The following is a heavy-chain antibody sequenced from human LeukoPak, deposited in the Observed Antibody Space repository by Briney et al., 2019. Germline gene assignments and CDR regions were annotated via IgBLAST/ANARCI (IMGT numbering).Heavy chain of an antibody. CDR3: ARKYSYGPQEY. D-gene: IGHD5-18*01. V-gene: IGHV4-34*01. Sequence: PSETLSLTCAVYGGSFSGYYWSWIRQPPGKGLEWIGEINHSGSTNYSPSLKSRVTISVDTSKNQFSLKLSSVTAADTAVYYCARKYSYGPQEYWGQGTLVTVSS. CDR1: GGSFSGYY. J-gene: IGHJ4*02. CDR2: INHSGST.